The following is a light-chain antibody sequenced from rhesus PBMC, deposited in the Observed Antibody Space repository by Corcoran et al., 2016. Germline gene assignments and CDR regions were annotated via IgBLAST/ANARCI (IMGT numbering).Light chain of an antibody. CDR3: QHHDNSPFT. J-gene: IGKJ3*01. CDR2: RAS. CDR1: RGINNW. Sequence: DIQMTQSPSSLSASVGDKVTITCRASRGINNWLAWYQQKPGKAPKLLLYRASNLETGAPSRFRGIGSGTDFTLTSRSLQPENIATYYCQHHDNSPFTFGPGTKLDIK. V-gene: IGKV1-69*01.